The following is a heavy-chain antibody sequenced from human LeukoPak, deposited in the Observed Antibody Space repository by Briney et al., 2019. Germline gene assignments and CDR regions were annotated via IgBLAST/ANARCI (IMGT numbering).Heavy chain of an antibody. CDR2: INHSGST. Sequence: SETLSLTCAVYGGSFSGYYWSWIRQPPGKGLEWIGEINHSGSTNYNPSLKSRVTISVDTSKNQFSLKLSSVTAADTAVYYCARWGSSWINFDYWGQGTLVTVSS. V-gene: IGHV4-34*01. CDR3: ARWGSSWINFDY. D-gene: IGHD6-13*01. CDR1: GGSFSGYY. J-gene: IGHJ4*02.